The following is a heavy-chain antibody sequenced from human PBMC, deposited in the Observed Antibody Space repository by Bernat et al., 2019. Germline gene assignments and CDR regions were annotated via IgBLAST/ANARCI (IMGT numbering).Heavy chain of an antibody. Sequence: QAQLVQSGAEVKKPGASVKVFCKASGYTFTSYGISWPRQSPGPGLECMRWISAYNSNTNYAQKIHARGPMTTDTSTSTRYIELRSLRCDDTAVYCCARDNREVAVDGTPDYWGQGTLVTVSS. CDR1: GYTFTSYG. J-gene: IGHJ4*02. D-gene: IGHD6-19*01. CDR2: ISAYNSNT. CDR3: ARDNREVAVDGTPDY. V-gene: IGHV1-18*01.